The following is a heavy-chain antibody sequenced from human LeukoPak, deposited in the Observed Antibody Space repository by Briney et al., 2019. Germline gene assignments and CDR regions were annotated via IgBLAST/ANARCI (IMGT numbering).Heavy chain of an antibody. D-gene: IGHD4-17*01. J-gene: IGHJ4*02. CDR2: IIPIFGTA. Sequence: ASVKVSCKASGGTFSSYAISWVRQAPGQGLEWMGGIIPIFGTANYAQKFQGRVTITADESTSTAYMELSSLRSEDTAVYYCAFDYGDTLFDYWGQGTLVTVSS. CDR1: GGTFSSYA. V-gene: IGHV1-69*01. CDR3: AFDYGDTLFDY.